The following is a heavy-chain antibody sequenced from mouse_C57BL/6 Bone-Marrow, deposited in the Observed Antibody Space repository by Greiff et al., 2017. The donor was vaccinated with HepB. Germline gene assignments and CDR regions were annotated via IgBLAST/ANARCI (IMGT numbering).Heavy chain of an antibody. CDR1: GYTFTDYY. Sequence: VQLQQSGPELVKPGASVKISCKASGYTFTDYYMNWVKQSHGKSLEWIGDINPNNGGTSYNQKFKGKATLTVDKSSSTAYMELRSLTSEDSAVYYCARRGYDYDYYAMDYWGQGTSVTVSS. CDR2: INPNNGGT. D-gene: IGHD2-4*01. V-gene: IGHV1-26*01. CDR3: ARRGYDYDYYAMDY. J-gene: IGHJ4*01.